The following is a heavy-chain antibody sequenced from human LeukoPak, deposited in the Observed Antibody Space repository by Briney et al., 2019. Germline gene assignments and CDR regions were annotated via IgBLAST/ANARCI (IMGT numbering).Heavy chain of an antibody. CDR2: IWYDGSND. CDR1: GFTFSNYG. J-gene: IGHJ4*02. D-gene: IGHD6-13*01. Sequence: GGSLRLSCAASGFTFSNYGMHWVRQAPGKGLEWVAVIWYDGSNDYYADSVKGRFTISRDNSKNMLYLQMSSLRAEDTAVYYCAKDHVTSSSWFPDYWGQGTLVTVSS. CDR3: AKDHVTSSSWFPDY. V-gene: IGHV3-30*02.